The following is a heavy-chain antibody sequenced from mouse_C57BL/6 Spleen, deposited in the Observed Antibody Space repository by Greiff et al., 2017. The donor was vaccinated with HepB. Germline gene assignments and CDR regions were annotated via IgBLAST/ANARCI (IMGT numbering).Heavy chain of an antibody. Sequence: VQLQQSGPELVKPGASVKISCKASGYAFSSSWMNWVKQRPGKGLEWIGRIYPGDGDTNYNGKFKGKATLTADKSSSTAYMQLSSLTSEDSAVYFCARFPIYCVYYFDYWGQGTTLTVSS. CDR3: ARFPIYCVYYFDY. CDR1: GYAFSSSW. V-gene: IGHV1-82*01. D-gene: IGHD2-1*01. J-gene: IGHJ2*01. CDR2: IYPGDGDT.